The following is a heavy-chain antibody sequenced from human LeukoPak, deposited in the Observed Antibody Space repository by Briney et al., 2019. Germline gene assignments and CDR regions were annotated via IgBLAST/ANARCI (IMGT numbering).Heavy chain of an antibody. V-gene: IGHV3-23*01. CDR3: AKRRTTLITLDS. J-gene: IGHJ4*02. Sequence: GGSLRLSCAASGFTFSDYAMSWVRQAPGKGPEWVSAISTSGADTYYADSVKGRFTISRDNSKNTVSLQMNSLRAEDTAVYYCAKRRTTLITLDSWGQGTLVTVSS. CDR1: GFTFSDYA. D-gene: IGHD4-23*01. CDR2: ISTSGADT.